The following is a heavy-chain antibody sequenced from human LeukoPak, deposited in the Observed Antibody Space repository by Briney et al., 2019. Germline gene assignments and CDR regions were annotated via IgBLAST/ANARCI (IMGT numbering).Heavy chain of an antibody. CDR1: GLTVSKNY. J-gene: IGHJ4*02. D-gene: IGHD3-10*01. Sequence: GGSLRLSCAASGLTVSKNYMSWVRQAPGKVLESVSVIYSGGSTYYADSVRGRFTISRDNSKNTLYLQMNSLRVEDTAVYYCARVGGHWGQGTLVTISS. CDR2: IYSGGST. V-gene: IGHV3-53*01. CDR3: ARVGGH.